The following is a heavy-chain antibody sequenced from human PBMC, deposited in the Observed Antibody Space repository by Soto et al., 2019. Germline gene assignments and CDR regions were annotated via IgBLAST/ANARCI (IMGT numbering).Heavy chain of an antibody. Sequence: TSETLSLTCTVSGGSISSSSYYWGWIRQPPGKGLEWIGYIYYSGSTDYNPSLKSRVTISLDTSKNQFSLKLNSVTAADTAVYYCARAAHYYYYYMDVWGKGTTVTVSS. CDR1: GGSISSSSYY. V-gene: IGHV4-61*05. CDR3: ARAAHYYYYYMDV. D-gene: IGHD2-15*01. J-gene: IGHJ6*03. CDR2: IYYSGST.